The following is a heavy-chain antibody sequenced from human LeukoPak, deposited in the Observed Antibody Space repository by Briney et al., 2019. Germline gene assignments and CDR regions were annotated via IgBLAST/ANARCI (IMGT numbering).Heavy chain of an antibody. Sequence: PGGSLRLCCAASGFTFSSYWMHWVRQAPGKGLVWVSRINGDGSSTTYADAVKGRFTISRDNAKNTLYLQMTSLRPEDTALYYCAKHLRATNTYIFFGLDVWGQGTTVTVSS. CDR3: AKHLRATNTYIFFGLDV. V-gene: IGHV3-74*01. CDR2: INGDGSST. D-gene: IGHD1-26*01. CDR1: GFTFSSYW. J-gene: IGHJ6*02.